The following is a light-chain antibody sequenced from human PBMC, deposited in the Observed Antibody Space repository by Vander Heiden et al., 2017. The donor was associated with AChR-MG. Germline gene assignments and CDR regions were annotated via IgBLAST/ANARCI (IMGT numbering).Light chain of an antibody. CDR3: QQYYSTPQT. CDR2: WAS. CDR1: QNLLYTSNNKNY. Sequence: DIVMTQSPDSLAVSLGERATINCKSSQNLLYTSNNKNYLAWYQQKPGQPPRLLIYWASTRESGVPDRFSGSGSGTDFTLTISSLEAEDVAVYYCQQYYSTPQTFGQGTKLDIK. V-gene: IGKV4-1*01. J-gene: IGKJ2*01.